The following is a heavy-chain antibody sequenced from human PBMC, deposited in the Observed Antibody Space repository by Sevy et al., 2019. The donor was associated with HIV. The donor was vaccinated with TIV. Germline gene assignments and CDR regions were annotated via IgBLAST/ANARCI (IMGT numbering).Heavy chain of an antibody. Sequence: SETLSLTCAVYGGSFSGYYWSWIRQPPGKGLEWIGEINHSGSTNYNPSLKSRVTISVDTSKNQFSLMLSSVTAADTAVYYCAREGWQLGTYYYYGMDVWGQGTTVTVSS. D-gene: IGHD2-15*01. V-gene: IGHV4-34*01. J-gene: IGHJ6*02. CDR3: AREGWQLGTYYYYGMDV. CDR1: GGSFSGYY. CDR2: INHSGST.